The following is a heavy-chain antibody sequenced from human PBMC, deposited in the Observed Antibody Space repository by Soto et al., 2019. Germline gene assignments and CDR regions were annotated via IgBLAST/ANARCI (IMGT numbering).Heavy chain of an antibody. D-gene: IGHD1-26*01. CDR2: ISAYNGNT. V-gene: IGHV1-18*01. J-gene: IGHJ2*01. CDR3: PRRSVSYHNYHFDL. CDR1: GYTFTSYG. Sequence: QVQLVQSGPEVKTPGASVKVSCKASGYTFTSYGISWVRQAPGEGPEWMGWISAYNGNTYYAHKLQGRVTMTTDTSTSTPYMELRSLRSDDTAVYYCPRRSVSYHNYHFDLWGRGTLVTLSS.